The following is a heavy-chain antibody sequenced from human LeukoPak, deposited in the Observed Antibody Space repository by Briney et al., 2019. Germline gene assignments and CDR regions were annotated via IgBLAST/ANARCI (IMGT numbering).Heavy chain of an antibody. Sequence: QPGGSLRLSCAASGFTFSSYGMHWVRQAPGKGLEWVAVISYDGSNKYYADSVKGRFTISRDNSKNTLYLQMNSLRVEDTAVYYCAKDPGGMATTRGYFDYWGQGTLVTVSS. CDR3: AKDPGGMATTRGYFDY. D-gene: IGHD5-24*01. CDR1: GFTFSSYG. V-gene: IGHV3-30*18. CDR2: ISYDGSNK. J-gene: IGHJ4*02.